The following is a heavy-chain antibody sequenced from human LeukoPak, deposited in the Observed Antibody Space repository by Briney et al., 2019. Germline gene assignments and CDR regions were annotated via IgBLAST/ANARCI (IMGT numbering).Heavy chain of an antibody. V-gene: IGHV3-74*01. D-gene: IGHD3-10*01. CDR2: INSDGSSI. Sequence: PGGSLRLSCAASEFTFSDYRMHWVRQAPGKGLAWVSRINSDGSSITYADYVKGRFTISRDNAKNALYLQMNSLRAEDTAVYYCARDRRYWEAIDYWGQGTLVTVSS. CDR3: ARDRRYWEAIDY. CDR1: EFTFSDYR. J-gene: IGHJ4*02.